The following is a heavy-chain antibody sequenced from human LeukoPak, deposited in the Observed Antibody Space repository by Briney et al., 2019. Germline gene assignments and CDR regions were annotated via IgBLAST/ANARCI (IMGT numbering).Heavy chain of an antibody. CDR1: GFTFSSYA. CDR3: ARVAAGRDY. CDR2: ISYDGSNK. V-gene: IGHV3-30-3*01. J-gene: IGHJ4*02. D-gene: IGHD6-13*01. Sequence: GGSLRLSCAASGFTFSSYAMHWVRQAPGKGLEWVAVISYDGSNKYYADSVKGRFTISRDNSKNTLYLQMNGLRAEDTAVYYCARVAAGRDYWGQGTLVTVSS.